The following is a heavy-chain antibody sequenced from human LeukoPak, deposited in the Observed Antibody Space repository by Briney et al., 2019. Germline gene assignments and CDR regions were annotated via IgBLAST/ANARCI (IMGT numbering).Heavy chain of an antibody. CDR2: IYYSGST. CDR1: GGSISSSSYY. CDR3: ARVSIGGRRVVPAARRLKTYNWFDP. J-gene: IGHJ5*02. D-gene: IGHD2-2*01. Sequence: SETLSLTGTVSGGSISSSSYYWGWIRQPPGKGLEWIGSIYYSGSTYYSPSLKRRVTITVDTSKTQFSLKLSSVTAADTAVYYCARVSIGGRRVVPAARRLKTYNWFDPWGQGTLVTVSS. V-gene: IGHV4-39*07.